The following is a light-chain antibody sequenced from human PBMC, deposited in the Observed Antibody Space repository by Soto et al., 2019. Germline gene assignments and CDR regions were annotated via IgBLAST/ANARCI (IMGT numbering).Light chain of an antibody. J-gene: IGKJ1*01. Sequence: DIQLTQSPSSLSASVGDRVTITCRASQSIDTYIHWYQEKPGKVPKPLIDAASSLASGVPSRFSGSGSGTEFTLTISSLQPEDFATYYCLQHNSDPRTFGQGTKVDIK. CDR3: LQHNSDPRT. CDR2: AAS. CDR1: QSIDTY. V-gene: IGKV1-17*01.